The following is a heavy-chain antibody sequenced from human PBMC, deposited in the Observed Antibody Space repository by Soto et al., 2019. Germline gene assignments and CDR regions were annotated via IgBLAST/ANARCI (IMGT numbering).Heavy chain of an antibody. J-gene: IGHJ5*02. D-gene: IGHD3-10*01. Sequence: ASVKVSCKVSGYTLTELSMHWVRQAPGKGLEWMGGFDPEDGETIYAQKFQGRVTMTEDTSTDTAYMELSSPRSEDTAVYYCATAFSMVRGVAPPPWGQGTLVTVSS. CDR2: FDPEDGET. CDR3: ATAFSMVRGVAPPP. V-gene: IGHV1-24*01. CDR1: GYTLTELS.